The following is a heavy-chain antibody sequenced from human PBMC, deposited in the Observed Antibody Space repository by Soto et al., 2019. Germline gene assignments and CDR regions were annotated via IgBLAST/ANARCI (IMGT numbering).Heavy chain of an antibody. CDR3: ARDLPRSAFDI. CDR2: ISSSSSYI. J-gene: IGHJ3*02. Sequence: EVQLVESGGGLVKPGGSLRLSCAASGFTFSSYSMNWVRQAPGKGLEWVSSISSSSSYIYYADSVKGRFTISRDNAKNSLHLQMNSLRAEDTAVYYCARDLPRSAFDIWGQGTMVTVSS. CDR1: GFTFSSYS. V-gene: IGHV3-21*01.